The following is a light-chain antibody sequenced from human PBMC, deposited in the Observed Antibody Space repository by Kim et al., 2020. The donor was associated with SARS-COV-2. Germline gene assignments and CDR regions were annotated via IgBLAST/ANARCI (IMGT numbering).Light chain of an antibody. CDR2: TAF. Sequence: SGGDRVTITCRASPGTNSDLGWYQQKPGRAPRRLLYTAFRLEGGVLSWFSGSGSGTEFTLTISNLQPEDIATYYCLQHFNYPRVTFGGETKVDIK. CDR1: PGTNSD. V-gene: IGKV1-17*02. CDR3: LQHFNYPRVT. J-gene: IGKJ4*01.